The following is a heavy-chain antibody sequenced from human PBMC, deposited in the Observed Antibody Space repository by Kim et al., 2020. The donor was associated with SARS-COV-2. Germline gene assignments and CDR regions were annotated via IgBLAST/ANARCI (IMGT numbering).Heavy chain of an antibody. CDR2: IYYSGST. J-gene: IGHJ4*02. Sequence: SETLSLICTVSGVSISSYYWSWIRQPPGKGLEWVGYIYYSGSTHYNPSLKSRLTISVDTSKNQFSLKLSSVTAADTAVYYCARGGLSSGWYGWGQGTLVIVSS. CDR1: GVSISSYY. V-gene: IGHV4-59*12. D-gene: IGHD6-19*01. CDR3: ARGGLSSGWYG.